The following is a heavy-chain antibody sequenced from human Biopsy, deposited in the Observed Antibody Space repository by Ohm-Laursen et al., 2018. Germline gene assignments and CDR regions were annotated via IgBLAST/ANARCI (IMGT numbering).Heavy chain of an antibody. V-gene: IGHV4-34*01. Sequence: SDTLSLTCGVYGGSFSGYYWGWIRQPPGKGLEWIGTIRNTYFRTSLKSRVTMSVDTSKNQFSLKLSSVTAADTGVYYCAQTRNDYGGFYFDYWGRGTLVTVSS. CDR3: AQTRNDYGGFYFDY. CDR2: IRNT. D-gene: IGHD4/OR15-4a*01. CDR1: GGSFSGYY. J-gene: IGHJ4*02.